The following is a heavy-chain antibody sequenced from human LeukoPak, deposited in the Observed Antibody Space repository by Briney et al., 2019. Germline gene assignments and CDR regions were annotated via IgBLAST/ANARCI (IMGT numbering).Heavy chain of an antibody. CDR3: ARVPPSTGDFPFDY. J-gene: IGHJ4*02. Sequence: KPSGTLSLTCAVFGGSITTGNWWNWVRQSPGKGLEWIGEIYPGGHTNYNLSFKSRVTISVDTSKDQFSLKLSSVTAADTAVYYCARVPPSTGDFPFDYWGQGTLVTVSS. CDR1: GGSITTGNW. CDR2: IYPGGHT. V-gene: IGHV4-4*02. D-gene: IGHD7-27*01.